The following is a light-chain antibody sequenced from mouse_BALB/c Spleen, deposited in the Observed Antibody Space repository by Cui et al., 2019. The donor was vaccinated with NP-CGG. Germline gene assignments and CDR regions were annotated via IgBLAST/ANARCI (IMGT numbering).Light chain of an antibody. CDR1: TGAVTTSNY. V-gene: IGLV1*01. CDR3: ALWYSNHWV. CDR2: GTN. J-gene: IGLJ1*01. Sequence: AAVTHESPLTTSPGETVTLTCRSSTGAVTTSNYANWVQEKPDHLFTGLIGGTNNRPPGVPARFSGSLIGDKAALTITGAQTEDEAIYFCALWYSNHWVFGGGTKLTVL.